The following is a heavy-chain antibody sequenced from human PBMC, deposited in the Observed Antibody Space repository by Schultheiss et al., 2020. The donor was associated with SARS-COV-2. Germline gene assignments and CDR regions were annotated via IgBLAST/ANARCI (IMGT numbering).Heavy chain of an antibody. CDR3: ARGPGRVPAAIRRYNWFDP. CDR1: GGSISSYY. Sequence: SETLSLTCTVSGGSISSYYWSWIRQPPGKGLEWIGYIYYSGSTNYNPSLKSRVTISVDTSKNQFSLKLSSVTAADTAVYYCARGPGRVPAAIRRYNWFDPWGQGTLVTVSS. CDR2: IYYSGST. J-gene: IGHJ5*02. D-gene: IGHD2-2*01. V-gene: IGHV4-59*12.